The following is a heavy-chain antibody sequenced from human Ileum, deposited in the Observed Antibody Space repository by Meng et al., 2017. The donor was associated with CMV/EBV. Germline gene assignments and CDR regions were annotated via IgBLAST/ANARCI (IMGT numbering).Heavy chain of an antibody. CDR2: INNDGIST. CDR1: GFTFSTYW. J-gene: IGHJ4*02. CDR3: ARRVCNSITCPWPDYYFDS. Sequence: GESLKISCVASGFTFSTYWMHWVRQAPGKGLVWMSRINNDGISTSYADSVKGRFTISRDNAKNTLYLQMSSLRAEDTALYYCARRVCNSITCPWPDYYFDSWGQGTLVTVSS. D-gene: IGHD2/OR15-2a*01. V-gene: IGHV3-74*01.